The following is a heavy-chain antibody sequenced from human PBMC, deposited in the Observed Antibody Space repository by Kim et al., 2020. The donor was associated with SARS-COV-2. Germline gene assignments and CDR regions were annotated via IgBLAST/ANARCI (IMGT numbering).Heavy chain of an antibody. V-gene: IGHV1-69*01. J-gene: IGHJ6*02. CDR3: ARVYDYYDSSGHGMDV. D-gene: IGHD3-22*01. Sequence: FQGRVTITADESTSTAYMELSSLRSEDTAVYYCARVYDYYDSSGHGMDVWGQGTTVTVSS.